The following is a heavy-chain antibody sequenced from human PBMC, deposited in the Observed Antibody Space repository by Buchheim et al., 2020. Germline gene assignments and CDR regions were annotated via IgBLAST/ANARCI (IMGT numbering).Heavy chain of an antibody. CDR1: GFTFSDYY. V-gene: IGHV3-11*01. Sequence: VQLLESGGGLVQPGGSLRLSCAASGFTFSDYYMSWIRQAPGKGLEWVSYISSSGSTIYYADSVKGRFTISRDNAKNSLYLQMNSLRAEDTAVYYCARVAYDFWSGYRSNYYYYYMDVWGKGTT. CDR3: ARVAYDFWSGYRSNYYYYYMDV. D-gene: IGHD3-3*01. CDR2: ISSSGSTI. J-gene: IGHJ6*03.